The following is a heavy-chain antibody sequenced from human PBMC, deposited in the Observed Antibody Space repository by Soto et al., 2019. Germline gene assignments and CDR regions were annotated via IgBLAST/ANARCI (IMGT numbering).Heavy chain of an antibody. J-gene: IGHJ6*02. CDR3: ARVPLLQSPYYYYSMDV. CDR2: ISSSSSTI. D-gene: IGHD2-15*01. CDR1: GFTFSSYS. Sequence: GGSLRLSCAASGFTFSSYSMNWVRQAPGKGLEWVSYISSSSSTIYYADSVKGRFTISRDNAKNSLYLQMNSLRDEDTAVYYCARVPLLQSPYYYYSMDVWGQGTTVTVSS. V-gene: IGHV3-48*02.